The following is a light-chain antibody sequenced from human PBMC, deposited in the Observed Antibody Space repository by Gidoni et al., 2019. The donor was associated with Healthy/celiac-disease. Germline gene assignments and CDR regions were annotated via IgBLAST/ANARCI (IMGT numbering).Light chain of an antibody. CDR1: QGISSY. V-gene: IGKV1-8*01. CDR3: QQYYSYPYT. J-gene: IGKJ2*01. CDR2: AAS. Sequence: AIRMIQSPSSFSASTGDRVTITCRASQGISSYLAWYQQKPGKAPKLLIYAASTLQSGVPSRFSGSGSGTDFTLTISCLQSEDFATYYCQQYYSYPYTFXQXTKLEIK.